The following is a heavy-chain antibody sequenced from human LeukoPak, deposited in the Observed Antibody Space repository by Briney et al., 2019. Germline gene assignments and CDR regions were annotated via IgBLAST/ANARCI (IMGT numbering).Heavy chain of an antibody. D-gene: IGHD6-19*01. CDR2: ISGSGGST. Sequence: GGSLRLSCAASGFTFSSYAMSWVRQAPGKGLEWVSAISGSGGSTYYADSVKGRFTISRDTSKNTLYLQMNSLRAEDTAVYYCAKAVAGTDPPFDYWGQRTLVTVSS. CDR1: GFTFSSYA. J-gene: IGHJ4*02. CDR3: AKAVAGTDPPFDY. V-gene: IGHV3-23*01.